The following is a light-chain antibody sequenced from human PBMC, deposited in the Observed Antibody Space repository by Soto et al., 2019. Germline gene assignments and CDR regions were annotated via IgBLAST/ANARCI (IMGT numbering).Light chain of an antibody. J-gene: IGKJ5*01. V-gene: IGKV3-11*01. CDR2: DAS. CDR1: QSVSSN. Sequence: EIVFTQSPATLSLSPGERATLSCRASQSVSSNLAWYEQKPGQAPRLLIYDASNRATGIPARFSGSGSGTDFTLAISSLEPEDFAVYYCQQRSSWPITFGQGTRLEIK. CDR3: QQRSSWPIT.